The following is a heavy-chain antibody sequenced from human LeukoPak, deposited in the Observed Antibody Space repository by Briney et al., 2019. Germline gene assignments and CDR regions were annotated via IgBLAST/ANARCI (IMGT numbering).Heavy chain of an antibody. CDR3: VKDRFAYGYDLSGYFNS. Sequence: PGGSLRLSCAASGFTFDNYAMHWIRQAPGRGLEWVSGISWNSAYIGYADSVKGRFTISRDSAKNSLYLQMNSLRAEDTAFCYCVKDRFAYGYDLSGYFNSWGQGTLVTVSS. D-gene: IGHD3-22*01. CDR2: ISWNSAYI. CDR1: GFTFDNYA. J-gene: IGHJ4*02. V-gene: IGHV3-9*01.